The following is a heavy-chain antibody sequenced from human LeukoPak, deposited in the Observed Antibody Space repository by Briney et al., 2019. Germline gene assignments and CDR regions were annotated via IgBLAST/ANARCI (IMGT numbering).Heavy chain of an antibody. CDR2: ISSSGGDI. J-gene: IGHJ4*02. D-gene: IGHD6-13*01. Sequence: GGSLRLSCAASGFTFSTYSMHWVRQAPGRGLEWVSSISSSGGDIYYADSVKGRFTISRDNSKNTLYLQMNNLRAEDTAVYYCARGAVAAAGKRGAFDYWGQGTLVTVSS. CDR1: GFTFSTYS. V-gene: IGHV3-21*01. CDR3: ARGAVAAAGKRGAFDY.